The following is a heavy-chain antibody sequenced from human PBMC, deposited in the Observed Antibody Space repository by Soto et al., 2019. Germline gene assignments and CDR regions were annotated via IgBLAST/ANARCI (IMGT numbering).Heavy chain of an antibody. D-gene: IGHD1-26*01. J-gene: IGHJ4*02. CDR1: GFTFRNYA. CDR2: ISGSDGST. CDR3: ARRGSGSDYDY. Sequence: EVQLLESGGGLVQPGGSLRLSCAASGFTFRNYAMRWVRQAPGKGLEWVSAISGSDGSTYYADSVKGRFTISRDNSKNTLYLQMNSLRAEDTAVYYCARRGSGSDYDYWGQGTLVTVSS. V-gene: IGHV3-23*01.